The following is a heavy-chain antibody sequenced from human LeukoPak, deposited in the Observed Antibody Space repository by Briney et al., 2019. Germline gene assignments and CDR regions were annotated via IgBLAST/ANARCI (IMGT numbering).Heavy chain of an antibody. CDR2: ISSTGGTI. CDR1: GFTFSSYS. D-gene: IGHD4-17*01. Sequence: GGSLRLSCATSGFTFSSYSMNWVRQAPGTGLEWLSHISSTGGTIYYADSVKGRLTVSRDNAKNSLYLQMNSLRAEDTAVYYCAKSDPYGDSLIEIWGQGALVTVSS. V-gene: IGHV3-48*04. J-gene: IGHJ4*02. CDR3: AKSDPYGDSLIEI.